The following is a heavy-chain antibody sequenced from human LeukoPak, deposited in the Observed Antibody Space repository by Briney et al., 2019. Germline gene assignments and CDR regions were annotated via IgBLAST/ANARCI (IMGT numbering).Heavy chain of an antibody. CDR1: GFTFDDYA. Sequence: GGSLRLSCAASGFTFDDYAMHWVRQAPGKGLEWVSGISWNSGSIGYADSVKGRFTISSDNSKNTLYLQMNSLRDEDTAVYYCAKFEFGFWGQGTLVTVSS. V-gene: IGHV3-9*01. J-gene: IGHJ4*02. D-gene: IGHD3-16*01. CDR2: ISWNSGSI. CDR3: AKFEFGF.